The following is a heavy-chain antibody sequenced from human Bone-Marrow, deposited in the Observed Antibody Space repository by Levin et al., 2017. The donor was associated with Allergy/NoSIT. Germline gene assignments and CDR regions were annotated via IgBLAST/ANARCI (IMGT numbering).Heavy chain of an antibody. CDR1: GFTFSDYY. CDR2: ISRSATII. J-gene: IGHJ6*02. Sequence: PGGSLRLSCAASGFTFSDYYMSWIRQAPGKGLEWVSYISRSATIIYYADSVKGRFTISRDNAKNSLYLQMNSLRAEDTAMYYCARVEDTARRYDYGMDVWGQGTTVTVSS. V-gene: IGHV3-11*01. D-gene: IGHD5-18*01. CDR3: ARVEDTARRYDYGMDV.